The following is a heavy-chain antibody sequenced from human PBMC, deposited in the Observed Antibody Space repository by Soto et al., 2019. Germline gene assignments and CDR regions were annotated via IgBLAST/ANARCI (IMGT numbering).Heavy chain of an antibody. D-gene: IGHD3-9*01. CDR2: ISGGGGST. J-gene: IGHJ3*02. V-gene: IGHV3-23*01. CDR3: AKDYDILTGPRAFDI. CDR1: GFTFSSYA. Sequence: GGSLRLSCAASGFTFSSYAMSWVRRAPGKGLEWVSLISGGGGSTYYADSVKGRFTIFRENSNNTLFLQMNSLRADDTAVYYCAKDYDILTGPRAFDIWGQGTMVTVSS.